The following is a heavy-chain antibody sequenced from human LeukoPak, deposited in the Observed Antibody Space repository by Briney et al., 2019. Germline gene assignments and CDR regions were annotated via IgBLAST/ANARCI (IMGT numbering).Heavy chain of an antibody. D-gene: IGHD2/OR15-2a*01. J-gene: IGHJ4*02. Sequence: GGSLRLSCAASGFTFDDYGMSWVRQAPGKGLEWVSGINWNGGSTGYADSVKGRFTISRDNAKNSLYLQMDNLRAEDTGVYYCARDFYDGFALDYWGQGTLVTVSS. V-gene: IGHV3-20*04. CDR2: INWNGGST. CDR1: GFTFDDYG. CDR3: ARDFYDGFALDY.